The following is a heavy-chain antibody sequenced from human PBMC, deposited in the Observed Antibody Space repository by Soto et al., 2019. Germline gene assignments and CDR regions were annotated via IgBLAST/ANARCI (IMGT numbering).Heavy chain of an antibody. Sequence: PSETLSLTCTVSGGSISSYYWSWIRQPPGKGLEWIGYIYYSGSTNYNPSLKSRVTISIDTSKNQFSLKVTSVTAADTAVYYCARDNRITVNPANVPYGMDVWGQGTTVTVSS. CDR2: IYYSGST. J-gene: IGHJ6*02. CDR1: GGSISSYY. V-gene: IGHV4-59*12. CDR3: ARDNRITVNPANVPYGMDV. D-gene: IGHD1-20*01.